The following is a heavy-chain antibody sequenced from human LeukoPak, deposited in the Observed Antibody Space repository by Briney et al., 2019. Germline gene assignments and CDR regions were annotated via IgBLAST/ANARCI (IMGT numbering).Heavy chain of an antibody. CDR2: ISWNSGSI. Sequence: GGSLRLSCAASGFTFDDYAMHWVRQAPGKGLEWVSGISWNSGSIDYADSVKGRFTVSRDNAKNSLYLQMNSLRAEDTALYYCVKALMKYNYYYMDVWGKGTTVTVSS. CDR1: GFTFDDYA. V-gene: IGHV3-9*01. J-gene: IGHJ6*03. CDR3: VKALMKYNYYYMDV.